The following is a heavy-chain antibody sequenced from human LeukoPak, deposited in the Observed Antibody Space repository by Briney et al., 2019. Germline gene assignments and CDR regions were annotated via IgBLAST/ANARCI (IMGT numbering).Heavy chain of an antibody. CDR3: AREASGITMVRGVTTDY. CDR2: IIPILGIA. CDR1: GGTFSSYA. V-gene: IGHV1-69*04. Sequence: SVKASCKASGGTFSSYAISWVRQAPGQGLEWMGRIIPILGIANYAQKFQGRVTITADKSTSTAYMELSSLRSEDTAVYYCAREASGITMVRGVTTDYWGQGTLVTVSS. D-gene: IGHD3-10*01. J-gene: IGHJ4*02.